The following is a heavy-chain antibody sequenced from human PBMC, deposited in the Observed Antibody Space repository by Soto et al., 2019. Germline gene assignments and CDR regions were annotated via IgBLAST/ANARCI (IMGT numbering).Heavy chain of an antibody. Sequence: CVGAGFTFTNAWMNWVRQAPGKGLEWVGRIKSQGDGETPDYAAPVNGRFTISRDDSKNTLYLQMNSLTTDDTAVYYCGTDRFSGSYYAFYLWGQGTMVTVSS. CDR3: GTDRFSGSYYAFYL. CDR2: IKSQGDGETP. J-gene: IGHJ3*01. V-gene: IGHV3-15*01. D-gene: IGHD1-26*01. CDR1: GFTFTNAW.